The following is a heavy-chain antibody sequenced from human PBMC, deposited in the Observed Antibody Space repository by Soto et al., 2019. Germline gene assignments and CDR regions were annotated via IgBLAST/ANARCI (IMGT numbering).Heavy chain of an antibody. CDR1: GYTFTRYF. J-gene: IGHJ6*02. Sequence: GASVKVSCKAAGYTFTRYFMHWVRQAPGQGLEWMGMINPSGGSTTYAQKFQGRVTMTRDTSTNTVYMDLSSLRSEDTAVYYCARGVLFRGVPGGMDVWGQGTTVTVSS. V-gene: IGHV1-46*01. CDR2: INPSGGST. CDR3: ARGVLFRGVPGGMDV. D-gene: IGHD3-10*01.